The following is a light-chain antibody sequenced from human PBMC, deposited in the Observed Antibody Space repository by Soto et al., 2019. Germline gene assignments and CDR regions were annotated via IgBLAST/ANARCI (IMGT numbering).Light chain of an antibody. V-gene: IGKV3-20*01. Sequence: EIGMTLSAAALSVSPGERATLSCRASQSVISNLAWYQQKPGQAPRLLIYGASTRATGIPDRFSGSGSGTDFTLTISRLEPEDFAVYYCQQYGSSPVTFGQGTKVDIK. J-gene: IGKJ1*01. CDR2: GAS. CDR1: QSVISN. CDR3: QQYGSSPVT.